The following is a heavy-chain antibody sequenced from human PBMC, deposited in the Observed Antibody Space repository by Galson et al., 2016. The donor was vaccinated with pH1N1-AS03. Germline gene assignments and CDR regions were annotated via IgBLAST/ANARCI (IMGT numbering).Heavy chain of an antibody. Sequence: SETLSLTCTVFGYSMTSGYFWGWIRQPPGKGLEWIGSSYHTGSTYYNPSLKSRVSVSLDTSKGQISLKLNSVTATDTAVYYCAGQSRVLASFGECPNAIDFWGQGTMVAGSS. CDR3: AGQSRVLASFGECPNAIDF. D-gene: IGHD3-10*01. J-gene: IGHJ3*01. V-gene: IGHV4-38-2*02. CDR2: SYHTGST. CDR1: GYSMTSGYF.